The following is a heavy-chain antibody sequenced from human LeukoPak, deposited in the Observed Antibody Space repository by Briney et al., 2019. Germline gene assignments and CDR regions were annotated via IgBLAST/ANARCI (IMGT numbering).Heavy chain of an antibody. D-gene: IGHD2-15*01. CDR2: ISSSSSYI. CDR3: ARGWVVAATGDAFDI. V-gene: IGHV3-21*01. CDR1: GFTFSSYS. Sequence: GGSLRLSCAASGFTFSSYSMNWVRQAPGKGLEWVSSISSSSSYIYYADSVKGRFTISRDNAKNSLYLQMNSLRAEDTAVYYCARGWVVAATGDAFDIWGQGTMVTVSS. J-gene: IGHJ3*02.